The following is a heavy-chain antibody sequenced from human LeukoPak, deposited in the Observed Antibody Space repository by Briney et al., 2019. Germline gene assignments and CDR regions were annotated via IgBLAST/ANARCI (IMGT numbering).Heavy chain of an antibody. D-gene: IGHD6-13*01. Sequence: ASVKVSCKTSGYTFTSYGIIWVRQAPGQGLEWMGWISAYNGNRNYAQKLQGRVTMTTDTSTSTANMELRSLRSDDTAVYYCARGGPGWDSSSWYNYWGQGTLVTVSS. CDR3: ARGGPGWDSSSWYNY. CDR1: GYTFTSYG. V-gene: IGHV1-18*01. CDR2: ISAYNGNR. J-gene: IGHJ4*02.